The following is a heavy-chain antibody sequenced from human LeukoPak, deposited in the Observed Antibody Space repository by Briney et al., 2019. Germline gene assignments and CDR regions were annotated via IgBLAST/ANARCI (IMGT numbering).Heavy chain of an antibody. CDR1: GFTFSSYA. Sequence: PGGSLRLSCAASGFTFSSYAMSWVRQAPGKGPEWVSAISGSGGSTYYADSVKGRFTISRDNSKNTLYLQMDSLRAEDTAVYYCAKDGGGYPYYFDYWGQGTLVTVSS. J-gene: IGHJ4*02. D-gene: IGHD3-22*01. CDR2: ISGSGGST. CDR3: AKDGGGYPYYFDY. V-gene: IGHV3-23*01.